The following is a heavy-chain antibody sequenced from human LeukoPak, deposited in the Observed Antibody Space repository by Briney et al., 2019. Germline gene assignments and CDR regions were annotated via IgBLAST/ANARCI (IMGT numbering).Heavy chain of an antibody. CDR2: LFPIFGAA. J-gene: IGHJ4*02. D-gene: IGHD6-13*01. CDR1: GGTFSSYA. CDR3: ARGSVIAATGNYVDY. V-gene: IGHV1-69*13. Sequence: AVKDSCKASGGTFSSYAISWVRQAPGQVLEWMGRLFPIFGAANYAQNFQDRVTITADETTRTVYMELSSLRSEDTAVYYCARGSVIAATGNYVDYWGQGTLVTVSS.